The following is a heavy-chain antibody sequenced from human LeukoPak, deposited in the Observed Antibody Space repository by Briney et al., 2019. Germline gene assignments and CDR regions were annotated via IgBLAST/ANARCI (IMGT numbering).Heavy chain of an antibody. CDR1: GYTFTGYA. V-gene: IGHV7-4-1*02. CDR2: INTNTGNP. D-gene: IGHD6-13*01. J-gene: IGHJ4*02. Sequence: ASVKVSCKASGYTFTGYAMNWVRQAPGQGLEWMGWINTNTGNPTYAQGFTGRFVFSLETSVSTAYLQISSLKAEATAVYHCAREWGSSSWSSDIAYWGQGPWSPSPQ. CDR3: AREWGSSSWSSDIAY.